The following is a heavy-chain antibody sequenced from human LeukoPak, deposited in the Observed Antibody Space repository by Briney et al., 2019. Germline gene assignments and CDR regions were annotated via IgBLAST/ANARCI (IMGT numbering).Heavy chain of an antibody. CDR3: ARRFNYYDSSGYYEGFYFDY. J-gene: IGHJ4*02. CDR2: ISAY. Sequence: ASVKVSCKASGYTFTSYGISWVRQAPGQGLEWMGWISAYAQKFQGRVTMTTDTSTSTAYMELRSLRSDDTAVYYCARRFNYYDSSGYYEGFYFDYWGQGTLVTVSS. CDR1: GYTFTSYG. V-gene: IGHV1-18*01. D-gene: IGHD3-22*01.